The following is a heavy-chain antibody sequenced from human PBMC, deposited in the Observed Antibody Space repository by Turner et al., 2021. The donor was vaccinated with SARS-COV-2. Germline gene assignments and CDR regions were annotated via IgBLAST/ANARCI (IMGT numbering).Heavy chain of an antibody. CDR1: GGSFSGYY. J-gene: IGHJ4*02. CDR2: IHPSGTT. Sequence: QAQLQQWGAGLLKPSETLSLTCAVDGGSFSGYYWTWIRQPPEKGLEWIGEIHPSGTTYHNPSLKGRVTMSVDTSKNQFYLKVSSVTAADTAVYYCAKGDDSRKSGLLWGQGTLVTVSS. V-gene: IGHV4-34*02. CDR3: AKGDDSRKSGLL. D-gene: IGHD2-15*01.